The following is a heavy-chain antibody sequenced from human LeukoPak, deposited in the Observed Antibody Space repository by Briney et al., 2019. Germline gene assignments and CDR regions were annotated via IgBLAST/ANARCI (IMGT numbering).Heavy chain of an antibody. Sequence: GTSVKVSCKASGFTFTSSAMQWVRQARGQRLEWIGWIVVGSGNTNYAQKFQERVTITRDMSTSTAYMELSSLRSEDTAVHYCAAQLEYLGGDRSPTDYWGQGTLVTVSS. J-gene: IGHJ4*02. CDR2: IVVGSGNT. CDR3: AAQLEYLGGDRSPTDY. CDR1: GFTFTSSA. V-gene: IGHV1-58*02. D-gene: IGHD1-1*01.